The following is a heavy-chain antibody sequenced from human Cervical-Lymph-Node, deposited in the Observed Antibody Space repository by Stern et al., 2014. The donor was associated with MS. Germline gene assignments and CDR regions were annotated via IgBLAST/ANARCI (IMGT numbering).Heavy chain of an antibody. CDR3: ARDLGVGPTAY. CDR1: GGTFSNSG. CDR2: IIPLFGTT. D-gene: IGHD1-26*01. Sequence: VQLVESGAEVRKPGSSVKVSCKASGGTFSNSGISWVRQAPGQGLEWMGGIIPLFGTTNYAQKFQGRVTITADKSTGTAFLELRSLTSDDTAVYYCARDLGVGPTAYWGQGTLVTVSS. V-gene: IGHV1-69*06. J-gene: IGHJ4*02.